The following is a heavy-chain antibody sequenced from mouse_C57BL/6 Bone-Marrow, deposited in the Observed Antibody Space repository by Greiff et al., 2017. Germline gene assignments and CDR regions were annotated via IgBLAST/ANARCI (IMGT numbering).Heavy chain of an antibody. D-gene: IGHD1-1*01. Sequence: QVQLQQSGPELVKPGASVKISCKASGYAFSSSWMNWVKQRTGKGLGWIGGIYPGDGDTNYHGKFKGKATLTADKSSSTAYMPLSNLTSGDSAVYFCASDTTVVDAYWGQGALVTVSA. CDR1: GYAFSSSW. CDR3: ASDTTVVDAY. CDR2: IYPGDGDT. V-gene: IGHV1-82*01. J-gene: IGHJ3*01.